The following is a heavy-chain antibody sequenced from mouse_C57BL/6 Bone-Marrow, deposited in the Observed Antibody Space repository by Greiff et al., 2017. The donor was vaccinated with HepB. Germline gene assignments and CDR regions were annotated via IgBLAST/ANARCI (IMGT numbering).Heavy chain of an antibody. J-gene: IGHJ3*01. CDR2: ISNLAYSI. D-gene: IGHD3-3*01. CDR3: ARGRGLFAY. V-gene: IGHV5-15*01. Sequence: EVKVVESGGGLVQPGGSLKLSCAASGFTFSDYGMAWVRQAPRKGPEWVAFISNLAYSIYYADTVTGRFTIARENAKNTLYLGMSSLGSEDAARYYCARGRGLFAYWGQGTLVTVSA. CDR1: GFTFSDYG.